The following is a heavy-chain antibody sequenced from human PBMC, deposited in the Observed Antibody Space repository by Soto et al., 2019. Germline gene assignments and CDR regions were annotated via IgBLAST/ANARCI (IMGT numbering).Heavy chain of an antibody. Sequence: QVQLLESGPGLVKASQTLSLTCSISGGSISSGGYYWSWVRQRPGKGLEWIGYIYFNENTYYNPCLKTRVTISAGTSKSQFSLRLSSVTAADAAVYYCARQITMVRGIDFWGPGISVSVSS. CDR1: GGSISSGGYY. CDR2: IYFNENT. D-gene: IGHD3-10*01. J-gene: IGHJ4*02. V-gene: IGHV4-31*03. CDR3: ARQITMVRGIDF.